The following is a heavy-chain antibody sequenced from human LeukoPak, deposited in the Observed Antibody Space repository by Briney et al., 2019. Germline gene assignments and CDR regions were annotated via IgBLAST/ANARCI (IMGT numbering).Heavy chain of an antibody. J-gene: IGHJ5*02. CDR1: GFTFSNSA. D-gene: IGHD2-2*02. CDR3: ASGERYCSSTSCYTPWFDP. CDR2: LSGSGITT. V-gene: IGHV3-23*01. Sequence: GGSLRLSCAASGFTFSNSAMSWVRQAPGKGLEWVSTLSGSGITTYYADSVKGRFTISRDNSKNTLYLQMNSLRAEDTAVYYCASGERYCSSTSCYTPWFDPWGQGTLVTVSS.